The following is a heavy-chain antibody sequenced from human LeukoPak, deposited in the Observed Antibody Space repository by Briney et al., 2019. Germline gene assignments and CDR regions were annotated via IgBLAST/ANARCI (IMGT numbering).Heavy chain of an antibody. J-gene: IGHJ6*03. CDR3: ASQSASGRRYMDV. CDR1: GRSISSYY. D-gene: IGHD1-26*01. CDR2: IYYSGST. Sequence: SETLSLTCTVSGRSISSYYWSWIRQPPGKGLEWIGYIYYSGSTNYNPSLKSRVTISVDTSKNQFSLKLSSVTAADTAVYYCASQSASGRRYMDVWGKGTTVTVSS. V-gene: IGHV4-59*01.